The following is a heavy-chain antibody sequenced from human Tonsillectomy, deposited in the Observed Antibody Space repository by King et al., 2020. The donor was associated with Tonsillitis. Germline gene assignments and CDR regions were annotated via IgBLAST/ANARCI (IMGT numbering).Heavy chain of an antibody. J-gene: IGHJ5*02. CDR3: AKGGEAVAVWFDP. Sequence: VQLVESGGGLVQPGGSLRLSCAASGFTFSNDAMSWVRQAPGKGLEWVSTISGSGINTYYADSVKGRFTISRDNTKNTQYLQMKGLGAEATAVYNCAKGGEAVAVWFDPWGQGTLVTVSS. D-gene: IGHD6-19*01. CDR2: ISGSGINT. V-gene: IGHV3-23*04. CDR1: GFTFSNDA.